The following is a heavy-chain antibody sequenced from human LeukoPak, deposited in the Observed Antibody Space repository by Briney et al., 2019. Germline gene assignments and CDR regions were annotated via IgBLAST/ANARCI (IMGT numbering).Heavy chain of an antibody. CDR1: GFTFPTYW. V-gene: IGHV3-74*01. CDR2: VNSDGSRT. CDR3: ARREGYCSGGTCYFDN. Sequence: PGGPLRLSCATSGFTFPTYWMHWVRQAPGKGLVWVSRVNSDGSRTDYADSVKGRFTVSRDNAKNTLYLQMNSLRAEDTAVYYCARREGYCSGGTCYFDNWGQGTLVTVSS. D-gene: IGHD2-15*01. J-gene: IGHJ4*02.